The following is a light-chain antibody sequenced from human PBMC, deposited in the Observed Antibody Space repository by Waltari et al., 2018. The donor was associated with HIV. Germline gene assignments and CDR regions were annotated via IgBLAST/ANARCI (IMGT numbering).Light chain of an antibody. CDR3: QESDSSPIT. J-gene: IGKJ4*01. CDR1: QSVSTD. V-gene: IGKV1-39*01. CDR2: AAS. Sequence: DIQMTQSPSSLSASVGDRATITCRASQSVSTDLNWYQYKPGTAPQLLIYAASSLQSCVPARFSGSGSGTDFSLTISSLQRDDSATYYCQESDSSPITFGGGTGVEI.